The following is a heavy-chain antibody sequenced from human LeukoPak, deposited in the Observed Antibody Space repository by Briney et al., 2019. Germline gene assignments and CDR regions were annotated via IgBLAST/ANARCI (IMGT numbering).Heavy chain of an antibody. CDR3: ARGGIVVVPAAMAYYYYYGMDV. V-gene: IGHV1-2*02. Sequence: ASVKVSCKASGYTFTGYYMHWVRQAPGQGLEWMGWINPNSGGTNYAQKFQGRVTMTRDTSISTAYMELSRLRSDDTAVYYRARGGIVVVPAAMAYYYYYGMDVWGQGTTVTVSS. D-gene: IGHD2-2*01. CDR2: INPNSGGT. J-gene: IGHJ6*02. CDR1: GYTFTGYY.